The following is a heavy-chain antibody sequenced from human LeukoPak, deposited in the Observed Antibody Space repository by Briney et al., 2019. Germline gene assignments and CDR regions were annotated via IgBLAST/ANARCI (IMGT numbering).Heavy chain of an antibody. D-gene: IGHD1-1*01. Sequence: GGSLRLSCAASGFTFSSYAMGWVRQAPGKGLEWVSAISGSGGSTYYADSVKGRFTISRDNSKNMLYLQMNSLRAEDTAVYYCAKDLHPQTGTRRVGAFDIWGQGTMVTVSS. CDR3: AKDLHPQTGTRRVGAFDI. V-gene: IGHV3-23*01. J-gene: IGHJ3*02. CDR2: ISGSGGST. CDR1: GFTFSSYA.